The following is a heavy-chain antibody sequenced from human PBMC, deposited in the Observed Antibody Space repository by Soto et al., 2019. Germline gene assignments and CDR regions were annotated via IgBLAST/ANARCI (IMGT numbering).Heavy chain of an antibody. CDR1: GYAFTSYD. CDR2: MNPNSGNT. Sequence: GASVKVSWKASGYAFTSYDINWVRQASGQGLEWMGWMNPNSGNTGYAQKFQGRVTMTRNTSISTAYMELSSLRSEDTAVYYCARVSRRIVSTRDVDYWGQGTLVTVSS. V-gene: IGHV1-8*01. D-gene: IGHD5-12*01. CDR3: ARVSRRIVSTRDVDY. J-gene: IGHJ4*02.